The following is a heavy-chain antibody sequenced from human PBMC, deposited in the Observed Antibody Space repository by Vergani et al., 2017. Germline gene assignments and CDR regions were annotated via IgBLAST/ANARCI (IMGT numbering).Heavy chain of an antibody. CDR3: ASRARGGSWYY. V-gene: IGHV4-34*01. D-gene: IGHD6-25*01. Sequence: QVQLQQWGAGLLKPSETLSLTCAVNGGSFSGYYWSWIRQPPGKGLEWIGEINHSGSTNYNPSLKSRVTIAVDTSKNQLSLKLSSVTAADTAVYYCASRARGGSWYYWGQGTLVTVSS. CDR2: INHSGST. J-gene: IGHJ4*02. CDR1: GGSFSGYY.